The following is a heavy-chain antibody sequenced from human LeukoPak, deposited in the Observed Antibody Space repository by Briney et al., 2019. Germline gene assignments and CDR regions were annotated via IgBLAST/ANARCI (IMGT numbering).Heavy chain of an antibody. CDR3: AGGSIVGATPRFDP. D-gene: IGHD1-26*01. Sequence: SETLSLTCGVYGGSFSGYYWSWLRQPPGKGLEWIGEINHSGSTNCNSSLKSRVTISVDTSKNQFSLKLSSVTAADTAVYYCAGGSIVGATPRFDPWGQGTLVTVSS. CDR1: GGSFSGYY. V-gene: IGHV4-34*01. CDR2: INHSGST. J-gene: IGHJ5*02.